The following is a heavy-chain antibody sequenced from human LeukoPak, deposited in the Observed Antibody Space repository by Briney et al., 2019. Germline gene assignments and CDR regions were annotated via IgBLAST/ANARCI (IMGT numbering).Heavy chain of an antibody. V-gene: IGHV4-34*01. CDR2: INHSGST. CDR3: ARRVGSSGLRPNLQYYFDY. D-gene: IGHD3-10*01. Sequence: PSETLSLTCAVYGGSFSGYYWSWLRQPPGKGLEWIGEINHSGSTNYNPSLKSRVTISVDTSKNQFSLKLSSVTAADTAVYYCARRVGSSGLRPNLQYYFDYWGQGTLVTVSS. J-gene: IGHJ4*02. CDR1: GGSFSGYY.